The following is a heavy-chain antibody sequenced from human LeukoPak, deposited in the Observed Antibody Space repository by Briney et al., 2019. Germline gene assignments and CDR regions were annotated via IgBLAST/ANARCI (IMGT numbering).Heavy chain of an antibody. CDR3: ARESNYYDISDYYQGDAFDI. CDR1: GYTFTGYY. D-gene: IGHD3-22*01. V-gene: IGHV1-2*02. Sequence: GASVKVSCKASGYTFTGYYMHWVRQAPGQGLEWMGWINPNSGGTNYQGRVTMTRDTSISTAYMELSRLRSDDTAVYYCARESNYYDISDYYQGDAFDIWGQGTLVTVSS. J-gene: IGHJ4*02. CDR2: INPNSGGT.